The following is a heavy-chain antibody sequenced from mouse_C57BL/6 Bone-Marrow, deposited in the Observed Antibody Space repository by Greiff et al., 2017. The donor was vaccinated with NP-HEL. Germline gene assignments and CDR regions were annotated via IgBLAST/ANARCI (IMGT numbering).Heavy chain of an antibody. Sequence: VQLQQPGAELVRPGSSVKLSCKASGYTFTSYWMDWVKQRPGQGLEWIGNIYPSDSETHYNQKFKDKATLTVDKSSSTAYMQLSSLTSKASAVYYCARSAGYYAMDDWGQGTSGTVSS. V-gene: IGHV1-61*01. J-gene: IGHJ4*01. CDR3: ARSAGYYAMDD. CDR1: GYTFTSYW. CDR2: IYPSDSET. D-gene: IGHD1-2*01.